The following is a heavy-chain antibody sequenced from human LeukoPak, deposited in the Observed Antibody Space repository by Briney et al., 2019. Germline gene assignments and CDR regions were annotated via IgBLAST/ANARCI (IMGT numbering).Heavy chain of an antibody. CDR3: ARDSYYYDSSGYYPNWFDP. CDR1: GYTFTSYG. D-gene: IGHD3-22*01. J-gene: IGHJ5*02. CDR2: ISAYNGNT. Sequence: ASVKVSCKASGYTFTSYGISWVRQAPGQGLEWMGWISAYNGNTNYAQKLQGRVTMTTDTSPSTAYMELRSLRSDDTAVYYCARDSYYYDSSGYYPNWFDPWGQGTLVTVSS. V-gene: IGHV1-18*01.